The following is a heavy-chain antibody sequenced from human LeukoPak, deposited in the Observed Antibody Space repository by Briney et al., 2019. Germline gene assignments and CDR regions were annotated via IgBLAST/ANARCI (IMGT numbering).Heavy chain of an antibody. CDR3: ARSCIAAAVGGMDV. Sequence: QPGGSLRLSCAASGFTFSSYWMSWVRQAPGKGLEWVANIKQDGSEKYYVDSVKGRFTISRDNAKNSLYLQMNSLRAEDTAVYYCARSCIAAAVGGMDVWGQGTTVTVSS. J-gene: IGHJ6*02. D-gene: IGHD6-13*01. CDR1: GFTFSSYW. CDR2: IKQDGSEK. V-gene: IGHV3-7*01.